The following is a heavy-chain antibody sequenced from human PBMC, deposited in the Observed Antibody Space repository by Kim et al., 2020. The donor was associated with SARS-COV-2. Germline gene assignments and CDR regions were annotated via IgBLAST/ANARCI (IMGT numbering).Heavy chain of an antibody. D-gene: IGHD3-22*01. J-gene: IGHJ3*02. CDR3: ARHYYDSSAFLLMDI. V-gene: IGHV5-51*01. CDR2: IYPGDSDT. Sequence: SFTTYWIGWVRQKPGKGLEWMGIIYPGDSDTRYSPSFQGQVTISADKSIITAYLQLSTLKASDTAMYYCARHYYDSSAFLLMDIWGQGTMV. CDR1: SFTTYW.